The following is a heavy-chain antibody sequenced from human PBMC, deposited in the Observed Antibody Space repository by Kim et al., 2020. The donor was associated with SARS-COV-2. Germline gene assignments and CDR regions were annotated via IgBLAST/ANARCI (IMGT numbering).Heavy chain of an antibody. J-gene: IGHJ3*02. Sequence: GGSLRLSCAASGFTFDDYAMHWVRQAPGKGLEWVSGISWNSGSIGYADSVKGRFTISRDNAKNSLYLQMNSLRAEDTALYYCAKDGSRLGELSPDAFDIWGQGTMVTVSS. D-gene: IGHD3-16*02. CDR1: GFTFDDYA. V-gene: IGHV3-9*01. CDR3: AKDGSRLGELSPDAFDI. CDR2: ISWNSGSI.